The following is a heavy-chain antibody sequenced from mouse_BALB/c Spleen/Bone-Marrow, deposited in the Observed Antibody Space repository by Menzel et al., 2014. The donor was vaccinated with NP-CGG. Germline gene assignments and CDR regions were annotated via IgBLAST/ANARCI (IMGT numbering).Heavy chain of an antibody. Sequence: VHLVESGPGLVAPSQSLSITCTVSGFSLTIYGVHWVRQPPGKGPAWLGVIWAGGYTNYNSALMSRLSISKDNSKSQVFLKRISLQTDDTAIYYCAREPTGTLENMDYWGQGTSGTGSS. J-gene: IGHJ4*01. CDR3: AREPTGTLENMDY. D-gene: IGHD4-1*02. V-gene: IGHV2-9*02. CDR2: IWAGGYT. CDR1: GFSLTIYG.